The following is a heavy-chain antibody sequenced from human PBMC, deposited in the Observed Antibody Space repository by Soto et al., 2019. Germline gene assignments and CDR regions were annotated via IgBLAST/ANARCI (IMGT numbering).Heavy chain of an antibody. D-gene: IGHD3-10*01. CDR3: VRDYFGPGPY. J-gene: IGHJ4*01. V-gene: IGHV3-7*04. CDR1: GFSLGGFW. CDR2: IKEDGTQT. Sequence: GGSLRLSCVVSGFSLGGFWMSWVRQAPGKGLEWVANIKEDGTQTYYVDSVKGRFTISRDNAKNSLFLQMNSLRVEDTAVYYCVRDYFGPGPYWGQGTLVTVSS.